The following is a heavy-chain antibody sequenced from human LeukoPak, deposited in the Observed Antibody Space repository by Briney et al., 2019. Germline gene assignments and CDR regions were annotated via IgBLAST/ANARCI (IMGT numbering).Heavy chain of an antibody. CDR3: VRNHRHWFDP. V-gene: IGHV3-72*01. Sequence: PGGSLRLSCAASGFTFRNYVIHWVRQAPGQGPELIGHIRNAGDGYTTEYAASVKGRFTVSRDDSKNSLYLQMNSLKPEDTAVYYCVRNHRHWFDPWGQGTLVTVSS. CDR1: GFTFRNYV. CDR2: IRNAGDGYTT. J-gene: IGHJ5*02.